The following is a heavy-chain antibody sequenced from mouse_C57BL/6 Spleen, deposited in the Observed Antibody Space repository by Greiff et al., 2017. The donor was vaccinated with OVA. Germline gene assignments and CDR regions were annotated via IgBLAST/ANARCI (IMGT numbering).Heavy chain of an antibody. V-gene: IGHV1-15*01. CDR3: TRRETGTVGYFDV. Sequence: VHLVESGAELVRPGASVTLSCKASGYTFTDYEMHWVKQTPVHGLEWIGAIDPETGGTAYNQKFKGKAILTADKSSSTAYMELRSLTSEDSAVYYCTRRETGTVGYFDVWGTGTTVTVSS. D-gene: IGHD4-1*01. J-gene: IGHJ1*03. CDR2: IDPETGGT. CDR1: GYTFTDYE.